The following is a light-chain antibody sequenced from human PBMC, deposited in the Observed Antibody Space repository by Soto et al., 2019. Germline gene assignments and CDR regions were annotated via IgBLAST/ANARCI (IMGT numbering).Light chain of an antibody. CDR3: AAWDDSLNAL. CDR1: SSNIGDNP. V-gene: IGLV1-44*01. CDR2: IND. J-gene: IGLJ1*01. Sequence: QSVLTQPPSASGTPGQRVTISCSGSSSNIGDNPVNWYQQVPGAAPKLLIYINDQRPSGVPDRFSGSNSGTSASLAISGLQPEDEADYYCAAWDDSLNALFGTGTKLTVL.